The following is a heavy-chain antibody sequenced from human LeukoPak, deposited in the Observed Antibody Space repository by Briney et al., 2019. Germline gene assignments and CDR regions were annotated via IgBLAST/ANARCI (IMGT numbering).Heavy chain of an antibody. CDR2: IYYSGST. Sequence: PSETLSLTCTVSGGSISSGGYSWSWIRQHPGKGLEWIGYIYYSGSTYYNPSLKSRVTISVDTSKNQFSLKLSSVTAADTAVYYCARDLGTGASSSWGQGTMVTVSS. D-gene: IGHD6-13*01. CDR1: GGSISSGGYS. V-gene: IGHV4-31*03. CDR3: ARDLGTGASSS. J-gene: IGHJ3*01.